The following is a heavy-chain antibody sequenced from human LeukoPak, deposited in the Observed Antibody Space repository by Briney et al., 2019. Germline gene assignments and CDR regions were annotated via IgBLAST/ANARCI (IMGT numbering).Heavy chain of an antibody. J-gene: IGHJ5*02. D-gene: IGHD3-3*01. CDR1: GGTFSSYA. CDR2: IIPIFGAA. V-gene: IGHV1-69*05. CDR3: ARAHPTIFGVVIISWFDP. Sequence: SVKVSCKASGGTFSSYAISWVRQAPGQGLEWMGGIIPIFGAANYAQKFQGRVTITTDESTSTAYMELSSLRSEDTAVYYCARAHPTIFGVVIISWFDPWGQGTLVTVSS.